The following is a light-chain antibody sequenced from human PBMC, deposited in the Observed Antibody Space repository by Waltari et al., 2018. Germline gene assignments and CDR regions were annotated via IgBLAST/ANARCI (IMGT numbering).Light chain of an antibody. CDR2: WAS. Sequence: DIVMTQSPDSLTVSLGERATINCKSSQSVINSADNKNKLAWYQQKAGQPPKLLIYWASTRESGVPDRFSGGGSGTDFTLTISSLQAEDVAVYYCQQYYRVPFTFGPGTKVDIK. CDR1: QSVINSADNKNK. V-gene: IGKV4-1*01. J-gene: IGKJ3*01. CDR3: QQYYRVPFT.